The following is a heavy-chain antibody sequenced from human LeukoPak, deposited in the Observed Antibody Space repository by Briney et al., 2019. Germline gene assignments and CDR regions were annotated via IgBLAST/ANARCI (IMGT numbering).Heavy chain of an antibody. V-gene: IGHV3-23*01. Sequence: PGGSLRLSCAASGFTFSNYAVSWVRQAPGKGLEWVSSISGSRGGAYYADSVKGRFTISRDNAKNSLYLQMNSLRAEDTAVYYCARDDTYYDFWSGLDVWGQGTTVTVSS. CDR1: GFTFSNYA. CDR3: ARDDTYYDFWSGLDV. D-gene: IGHD3-3*01. CDR2: ISGSRGGA. J-gene: IGHJ6*02.